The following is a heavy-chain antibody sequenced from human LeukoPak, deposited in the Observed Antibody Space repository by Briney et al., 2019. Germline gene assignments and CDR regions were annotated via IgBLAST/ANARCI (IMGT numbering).Heavy chain of an antibody. D-gene: IGHD6-6*01. Sequence: ASVKVSCKASGYTFSTYGISWVRQAPGQGLEWMGWISAYNGNTNYAQKLQGRVTMTTDTSTSTAYMELRSLRSDDTAVYYCARGKSIAARPIWFDPWGQGTLVTVSS. CDR3: ARGKSIAARPIWFDP. CDR1: GYTFSTYG. CDR2: ISAYNGNT. V-gene: IGHV1-18*01. J-gene: IGHJ5*02.